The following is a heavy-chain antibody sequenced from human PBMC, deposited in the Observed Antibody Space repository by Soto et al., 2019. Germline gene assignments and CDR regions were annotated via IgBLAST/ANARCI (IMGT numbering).Heavy chain of an antibody. CDR3: ARGGNGYHILTGFSSHY. CDR1: GGSISSGDYY. V-gene: IGHV4-30-4*01. CDR2: IYYMGYT. J-gene: IGHJ4*02. D-gene: IGHD3-9*01. Sequence: QVQLQESGPGLVKPSQTLSLTCTVSGGSISSGDYYWTWIRQPPGKGLEWIGYIYYMGYTYYNPSLKSRITISVDTSKNQFSLKLTSVTAADTAVYFCARGGNGYHILTGFSSHYWGQGTLVTVSS.